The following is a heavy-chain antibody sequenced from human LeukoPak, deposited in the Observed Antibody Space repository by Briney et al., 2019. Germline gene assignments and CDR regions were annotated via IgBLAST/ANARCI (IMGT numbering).Heavy chain of an antibody. CDR2: IKNDGSDK. CDR1: GFSLSAAS. Sequence: GGSLRLSCEASGFSLSAASMTWVRQAPGKGLEWVATIKNDGSDKYYVDSVKGRFTLSRDNAKNLVYLQMNSLRVEDTAVYYCVNLGYSDGGQGTLVTVSS. D-gene: IGHD5-12*01. CDR3: VNLGYSD. V-gene: IGHV3-7*01. J-gene: IGHJ4*02.